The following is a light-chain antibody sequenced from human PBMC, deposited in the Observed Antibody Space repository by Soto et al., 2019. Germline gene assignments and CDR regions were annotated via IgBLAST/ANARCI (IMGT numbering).Light chain of an antibody. CDR2: STS. V-gene: IGKV1-12*01. J-gene: IGKJ3*01. Sequence: IQLTQSPSSLSASVGDRVTITCRASQGIGSSLAWYQQKPGKPPRVLIYSTSTLSNGVPSRFSGSGSGTDFSLTISSLQPEDFATYYCLQHNTFPFNFGPGTRVD. CDR3: LQHNTFPFN. CDR1: QGIGSS.